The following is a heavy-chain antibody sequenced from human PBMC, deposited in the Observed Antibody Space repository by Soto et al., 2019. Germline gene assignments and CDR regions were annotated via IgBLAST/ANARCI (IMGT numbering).Heavy chain of an antibody. CDR2: IYSNGTT. J-gene: IGHJ5*02. CDR3: ARMGLHLGELSRNWFDP. CDR1: GGSITSGDYY. Sequence: SETLSLTCTISGGSITSGDYYWTWIRQFPGKGLEWIAYIYSNGTTHYNPSLKSRATISLDTSNNQFSLEVKSATAADTAVYYCARMGLHLGELSRNWFDPWGQGSLVTVSS. D-gene: IGHD3-16*02. V-gene: IGHV4-31*03.